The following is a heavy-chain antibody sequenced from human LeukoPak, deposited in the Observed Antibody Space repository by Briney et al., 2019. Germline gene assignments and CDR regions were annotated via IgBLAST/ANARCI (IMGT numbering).Heavy chain of an antibody. V-gene: IGHV3-11*05. CDR2: ISSSSGYA. Sequence: PGGSLRLSCAASGFTFSDHYMAWIRQAPGKGLEWVSFISSSSGYANYADSVKGRFTISRDNAKNSLYLQMNSLRAEDTAVYYCARDQNIYGYEIFDYWGQGILVTVSS. CDR1: GFTFSDHY. J-gene: IGHJ4*02. D-gene: IGHD5-12*01. CDR3: ARDQNIYGYEIFDY.